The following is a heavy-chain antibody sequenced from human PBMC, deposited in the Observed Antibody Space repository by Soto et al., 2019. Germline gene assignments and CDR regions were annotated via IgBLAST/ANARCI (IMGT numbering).Heavy chain of an antibody. CDR1: GGSISVYY. D-gene: IGHD1-26*01. CDR3: ARRVGSSPPRY. V-gene: IGHV4-59*01. Sequence: SETLSLTCSISGGSISVYYWSWIRQPPGQALERIGYIYDSGSPYYNPSLRSRVVISADTSKNEISLKLTSATTADTAVYYCARRVGSSPPRYWGRGTLGTVSS. CDR2: IYDSGSP. J-gene: IGHJ4*02.